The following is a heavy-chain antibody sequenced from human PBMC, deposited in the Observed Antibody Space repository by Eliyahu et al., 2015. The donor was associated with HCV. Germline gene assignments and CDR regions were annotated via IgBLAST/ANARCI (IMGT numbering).Heavy chain of an antibody. D-gene: IGHD6-13*01. V-gene: IGHV4-39*01. CDR3: ARRPPAAGSFDY. CDR2: IYYSGSP. Sequence: QLQLQESGPGLVKPSETLSLTCTVSGGSISSSSYYWGWIRQPPGKGLEWIGSIYYSGSPYYNPSLKSRVTISVDTSKNQFSLKLSSVTAADTAVYYCARRPPAAGSFDYWGQGTLVTVSS. J-gene: IGHJ4*02. CDR1: GGSISSSSYY.